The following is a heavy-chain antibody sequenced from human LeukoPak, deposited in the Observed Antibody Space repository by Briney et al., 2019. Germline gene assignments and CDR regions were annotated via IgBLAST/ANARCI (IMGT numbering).Heavy chain of an antibody. CDR3: ARDRIYGSGSDHFDY. Sequence: PSETLSLTCTVSGGSISSYYWSWIRQPPGKGLEWIGYIYYSGSTYDNPSLKSRVTISIDRSKNQFSLKLRSVTAADTAVYYCARDRIYGSGSDHFDYWGQGTLVTVSS. J-gene: IGHJ4*02. V-gene: IGHV4-59*12. CDR1: GGSISSYY. D-gene: IGHD3-10*01. CDR2: IYYSGST.